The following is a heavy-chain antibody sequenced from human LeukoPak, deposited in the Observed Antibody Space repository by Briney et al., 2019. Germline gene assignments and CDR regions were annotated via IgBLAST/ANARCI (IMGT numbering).Heavy chain of an antibody. CDR3: ARVGGDYFDY. V-gene: IGHV3-64*01. D-gene: IGHD3-10*01. Sequence: GGSLRLSCAASGFTLRSYSMHWIRKAPGKGLEFVSAISSDGDNTYYANSVKGRFTIFRDNSKNTLYLQMGSLRPEDMALYYCARVGGDYFDYWSQGTLVTVSS. CDR1: GFTLRSYS. J-gene: IGHJ4*02. CDR2: ISSDGDNT.